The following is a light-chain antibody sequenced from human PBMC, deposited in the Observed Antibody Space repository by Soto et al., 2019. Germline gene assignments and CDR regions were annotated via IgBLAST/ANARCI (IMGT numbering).Light chain of an antibody. CDR1: QSVSSY. CDR2: DAS. V-gene: IGKV3-11*01. CDR3: QHYNNKRPLLT. J-gene: IGKJ4*01. Sequence: EIVLTQSPATLSLSPGERATLSCRASQSVSSYLAWYQQKPGQSPRLLIYDASNRATGIPARFSGSGSGTDFTLTISSLEPEDFAVYYCQHYNNKRPLLTFGGGTKVEIK.